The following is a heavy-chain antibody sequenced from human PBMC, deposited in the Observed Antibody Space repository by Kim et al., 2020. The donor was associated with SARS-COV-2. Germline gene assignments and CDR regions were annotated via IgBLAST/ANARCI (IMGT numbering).Heavy chain of an antibody. J-gene: IGHJ4*02. D-gene: IGHD3-22*01. CDR3: ARASWSSGFSLFDY. CDR1: GFTFSSYG. CDR2: IWYDGSNK. V-gene: IGHV3-33*01. Sequence: GGSLRLSCAASGFTFSSYGMHWVRQAPGKGLEWVAVIWYDGSNKYYADSVKGRFTISRDNSKNTLYLQMNSLRAEDTAVYYCARASWSSGFSLFDYWGQGTLVTVSS.